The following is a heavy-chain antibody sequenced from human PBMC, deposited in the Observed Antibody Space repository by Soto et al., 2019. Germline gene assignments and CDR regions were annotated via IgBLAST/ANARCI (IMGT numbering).Heavy chain of an antibody. V-gene: IGHV3-74*01. CDR2: INNDGTTT. CDR3: VRVLVGAAGLFDN. Sequence: EVQVVESGGGPVQPGDSLRLACVVSGPNFDNYWMHWVRQAPGKGLVWGSRINNDGTTTNYEDSVKGRFTISRDNAKNTLYLQMNSLRDEDMGVYYCVRVLVGAAGLFDNWGQGSLVTVSS. D-gene: IGHD1-26*01. J-gene: IGHJ4*02. CDR1: GPNFDNYW.